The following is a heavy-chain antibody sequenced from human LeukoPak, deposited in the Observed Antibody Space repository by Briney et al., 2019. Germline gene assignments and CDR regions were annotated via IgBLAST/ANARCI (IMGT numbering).Heavy chain of an antibody. D-gene: IGHD1-1*01. CDR2: MDPTGSQK. CDR3: AIWTSGNY. Sequence: PGGSLTLSCADSQFTFNGSWMNWLRQAPGKGLEWLANMDPTGSQKRYVDSVKGRFTISKDNPGASLYLDMHSLRAEDTAIYYCAIWTSGNYWGQGTLVTVSS. J-gene: IGHJ4*02. V-gene: IGHV3-7*01. CDR1: QFTFNGSW.